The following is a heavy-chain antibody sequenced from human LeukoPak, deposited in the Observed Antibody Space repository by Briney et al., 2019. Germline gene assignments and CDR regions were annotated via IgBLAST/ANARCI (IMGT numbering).Heavy chain of an antibody. D-gene: IGHD3-10*01. V-gene: IGHV3-48*02. CDR2: ISSSSSTI. CDR3: TRDSYGSGSYYWFDP. CDR1: GFTSSSYS. J-gene: IGHJ5*02. Sequence: GGSLRLSCAASGFTSSSYSMNWVRQAPGKGLEWVSYISSSSSTIFYADSVKGRFTISRDNAQNSLYLQMNSLRDEDTAVYYCTRDSYGSGSYYWFDPWGQGTLVTVSS.